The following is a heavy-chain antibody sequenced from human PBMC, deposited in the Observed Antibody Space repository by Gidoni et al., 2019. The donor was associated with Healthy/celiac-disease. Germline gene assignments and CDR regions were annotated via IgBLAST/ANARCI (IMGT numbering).Heavy chain of an antibody. CDR3: ARHLTRWELHSSDAFDI. Sequence: EVQLVQSGAEVKKPGESLKISCKGSGYSFTGYWIGWVRQMPGKGLEWMGIIYPGDSDTRYTPSFQGQVTISADKSISTAYLQWSSLKASDTAMYYCARHLTRWELHSSDAFDIWGQGTMVTVSS. D-gene: IGHD1-26*01. J-gene: IGHJ3*02. CDR1: GYSFTGYW. V-gene: IGHV5-51*01. CDR2: IYPGDSDT.